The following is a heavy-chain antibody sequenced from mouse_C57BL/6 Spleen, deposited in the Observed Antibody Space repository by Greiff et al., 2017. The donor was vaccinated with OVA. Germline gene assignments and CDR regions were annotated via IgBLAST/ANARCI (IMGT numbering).Heavy chain of an antibody. D-gene: IGHD2-4*01. J-gene: IGHJ1*03. CDR2: ISSGGSYT. Sequence: DVQLVESGGDLVKPGGSLKLSCAASGFTFSSYGMSWVRQTPDKRLEWVATISSGGSYTYYPDSVKGRFTISRDNAKNILYLQMSSLKSEDTAMYYCARRDYDDSSWYFDVWGTGTTVTVSS. CDR3: ARRDYDDSSWYFDV. V-gene: IGHV5-6*01. CDR1: GFTFSSYG.